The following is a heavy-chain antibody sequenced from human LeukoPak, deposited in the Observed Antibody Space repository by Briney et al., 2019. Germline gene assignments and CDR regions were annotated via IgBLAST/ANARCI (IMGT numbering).Heavy chain of an antibody. D-gene: IGHD4-17*01. CDR1: GYTFTSYS. V-gene: IGHV7-4-1*02. CDR3: AREGVGYGDYSTLPDY. J-gene: IGHJ4*02. CDR2: INTNTGDP. Sequence: ASVKVSCKASGYTFTSYSMNWVRQAPGQGLEWMGWINTNTGDPTFVQGFTGRFVFSLDTSVSTAYLQISSLKAEDTAVYYCAREGVGYGDYSTLPDYWGQGTLVTVSS.